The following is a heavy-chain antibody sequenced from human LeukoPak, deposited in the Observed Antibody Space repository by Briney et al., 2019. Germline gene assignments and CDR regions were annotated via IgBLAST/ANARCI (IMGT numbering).Heavy chain of an antibody. D-gene: IGHD3-9*01. CDR1: GGSVSSSLNY. CDR3: ARLTKGRYYDYIFDY. V-gene: IGHV4-39*01. J-gene: IGHJ4*02. CDR2: TYYTGST. Sequence: SETLSLTCTVSGGSVSSSLNYWGWIRQPPGKGLEWIGNTYYTGSTYSNPTLKSRVTMSVDTSKNQFSLKLSSVTAADTAVYYCARLTKGRYYDYIFDYWGQGTLLTVSS.